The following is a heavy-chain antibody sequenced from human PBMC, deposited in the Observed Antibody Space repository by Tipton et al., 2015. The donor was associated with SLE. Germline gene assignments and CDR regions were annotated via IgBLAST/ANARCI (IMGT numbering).Heavy chain of an antibody. J-gene: IGHJ3*02. CDR3: ARTLIDSSGYYYGDAFDI. D-gene: IGHD3-22*01. V-gene: IGHV4-39*01. CDR1: GGSISSPAYN. CDR2: VYYSGRT. Sequence: TLSLTCTVSGGSISSPAYNWGWVRQPPGKGLEWIGSVYYSGRTYYNPALKSRVTISLDTSKNQFSLKLSSVTAADTAVYYCARTLIDSSGYYYGDAFDIWGQGTMVTVSS.